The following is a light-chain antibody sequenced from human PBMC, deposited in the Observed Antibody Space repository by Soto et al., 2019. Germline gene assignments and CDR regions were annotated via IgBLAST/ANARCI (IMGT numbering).Light chain of an antibody. J-gene: IGKJ1*01. V-gene: IGKV3-20*01. CDR3: QQYGSSPKT. CDR2: AAS. Sequence: PVERATLSCRASQTVDSNFLAWYQQKPGQAPRLLIYAASTRATGIPDRFSGSGSGKDFTLTISRLAREDFALYYCQQYGSSPKTFGQGTKVDIK. CDR1: QTVDSNF.